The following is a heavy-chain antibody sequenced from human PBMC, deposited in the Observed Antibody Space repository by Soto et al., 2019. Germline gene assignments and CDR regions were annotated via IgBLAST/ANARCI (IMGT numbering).Heavy chain of an antibody. V-gene: IGHV3-33*01. J-gene: IGHJ3*02. D-gene: IGHD3-22*01. Sequence: PGGSLTLSCAASVFTFSSYGMHWVRQSPGKGLEWVAVIWYYGSNKYYADSVKGRFTISRDNSKNTLYLQMNSLRAEDTAVYYCARDFHYYYYDSSGYYDPAGDAFDIWGQGTMVTV. CDR3: ARDFHYYYYDSSGYYDPAGDAFDI. CDR2: IWYYGSNK. CDR1: VFTFSSYG.